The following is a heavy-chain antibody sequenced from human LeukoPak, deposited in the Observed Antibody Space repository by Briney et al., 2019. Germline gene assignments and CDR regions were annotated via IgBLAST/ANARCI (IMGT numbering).Heavy chain of an antibody. CDR2: IYHSVST. V-gene: IGHV4-4*02. Sequence: SETLSLTCAVSGGSISSSNWWSWVRQPPGKGLEWIGEIYHSVSTNYNPSLKSRVTISVDKSKNQFSLKLSSVTAADTAVYYCARAYYDILTGYYFDYWGQGTLVTVSS. CDR1: GGSISSSNW. CDR3: ARAYYDILTGYYFDY. D-gene: IGHD3-9*01. J-gene: IGHJ4*02.